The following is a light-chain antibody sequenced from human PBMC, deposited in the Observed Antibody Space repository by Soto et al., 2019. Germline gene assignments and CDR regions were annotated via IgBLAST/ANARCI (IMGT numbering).Light chain of an antibody. CDR2: SDN. V-gene: IGLV1-44*01. CDR1: GSNVGTNH. J-gene: IGLJ3*02. Sequence: QSVLTQPPSASGTPGQRVTISCSGSGSNVGTNHVNWYQQLPGTAPKLLIYSDNQRPSGVPDRFSGSKSGTSASLAISGLQSEDEADYYCATRDERLSGRVFGGGTKVTVL. CDR3: ATRDERLSGRV.